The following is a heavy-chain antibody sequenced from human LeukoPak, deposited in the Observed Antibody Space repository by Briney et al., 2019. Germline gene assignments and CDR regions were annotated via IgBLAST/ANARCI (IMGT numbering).Heavy chain of an antibody. J-gene: IGHJ4*02. V-gene: IGHV3-23*01. CDR3: VKEYFGFAFDY. D-gene: IGHD3-9*01. CDR1: GFTFSSYA. Sequence: PGGSLRLSYAASGFTFSSYAMSWVRQAPGKGLEWVSDITSSGDSTYYADSVKGRFTISRDNPKNTLYLQMNSLRAEDTAIYYCVKEYFGFAFDYWGQGTVVTVSS. CDR2: ITSSGDST.